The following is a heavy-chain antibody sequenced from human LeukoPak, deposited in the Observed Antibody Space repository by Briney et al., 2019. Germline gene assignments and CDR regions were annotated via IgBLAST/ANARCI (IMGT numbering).Heavy chain of an antibody. J-gene: IGHJ4*02. CDR3: ARVSLVLGLGLDS. CDR2: ISSSVTYI. D-gene: IGHD3-16*01. CDR1: GFTFSIYS. Sequence: GRSLRLSCAASGFTFSIYSMNWVRQAPGKGLEWVSSISSSVTYIYYADSVKGRFTIPTDSAKNSLYLQMTSLRAEDTAVYFCARVSLVLGLGLDSWGQGTLVTVSS. V-gene: IGHV3-21*01.